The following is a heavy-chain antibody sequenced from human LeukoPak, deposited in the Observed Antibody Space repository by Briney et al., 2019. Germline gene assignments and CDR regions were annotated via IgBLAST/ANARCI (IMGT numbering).Heavy chain of an antibody. CDR1: GFTFSSYA. D-gene: IGHD5-24*01. Sequence: GGSLRLSCAASGFTFSSYAMHRVRQAPGQGLEWVAVISYDGSNKYYADSVKGRFTISRDNSKNTLYLQMNSLRAEDTAVYYCARDGYKIPYYYYYMDVWGKGTTVTVSS. V-gene: IGHV3-30*04. CDR2: ISYDGSNK. CDR3: ARDGYKIPYYYYYMDV. J-gene: IGHJ6*03.